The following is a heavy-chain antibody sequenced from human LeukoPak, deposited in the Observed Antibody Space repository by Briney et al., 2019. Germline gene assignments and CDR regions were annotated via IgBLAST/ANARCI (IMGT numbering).Heavy chain of an antibody. CDR2: IYYSGST. V-gene: IGHV4-59*01. CDR3: ARTTYYYDISGYSYYFDD. D-gene: IGHD3-22*01. Sequence: SETLSLTCTVSGGSISSYYWSWIRQPAGKGLEWIGYIYYSGSTNYNPSLKSRVTISVDTSKNQFSLKLSSVTAADTAVYHCARTTYYYDISGYSYYFDDWGQGTLVTVSS. J-gene: IGHJ4*02. CDR1: GGSISSYY.